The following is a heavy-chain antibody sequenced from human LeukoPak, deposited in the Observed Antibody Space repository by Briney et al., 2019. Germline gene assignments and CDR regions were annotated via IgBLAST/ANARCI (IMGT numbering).Heavy chain of an antibody. V-gene: IGHV4-59*08. CDR2: IYYSGST. CDR1: GGSINSYY. Sequence: SETLSLTCNVSGGSINSYYWSWIRQPPGKGLEWIGYIYYSGSTSYDPSLNSRVTIPVDTSKSQFSLKLTSVTAADTAVYYCARHSSYGHFDYWGQGTLVTVSS. J-gene: IGHJ4*02. D-gene: IGHD3-10*01. CDR3: ARHSSYGHFDY.